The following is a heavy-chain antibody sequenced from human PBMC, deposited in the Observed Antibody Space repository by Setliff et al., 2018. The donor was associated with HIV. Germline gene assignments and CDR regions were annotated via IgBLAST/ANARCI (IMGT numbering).Heavy chain of an antibody. Sequence: TVSCKASVYSFTSYGLSWVRQAPGQGLEWMGSITTYNGGTNYAQKFQGRVTMTTDTSTSTAYMELRSLRSDDTAVYYCTRGGYSGAFLDAFDIWGQGTMVTVSS. V-gene: IGHV1-18*01. D-gene: IGHD1-26*01. CDR3: TRGGYSGAFLDAFDI. CDR1: VYSFTSYG. CDR2: ITTYNGGT. J-gene: IGHJ3*02.